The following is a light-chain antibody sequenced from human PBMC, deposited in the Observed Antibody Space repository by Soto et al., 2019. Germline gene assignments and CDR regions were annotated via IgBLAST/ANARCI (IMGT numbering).Light chain of an antibody. CDR3: VQGTHWPYT. CDR1: QNLVYSDGNTY. V-gene: IGKV2-30*01. CDR2: KVS. Sequence: DVVMTQSPLSLPVTLGQPASISCSSSQNLVYSDGNTYLNWFQQRPVQSPRRPIYKVSNRDSGVPDRCSGSGSGADFTLTISRLEAEDVGVYYCVQGTHWPYTFGQGTKLEIK. J-gene: IGKJ2*01.